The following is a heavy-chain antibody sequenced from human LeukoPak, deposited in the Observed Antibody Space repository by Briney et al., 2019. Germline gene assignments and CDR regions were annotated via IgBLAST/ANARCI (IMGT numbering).Heavy chain of an antibody. CDR2: IKQDGGLT. Sequence: GGSLRLSCAASELTFTGYWMNWVRQAPGKGLQWVGNIKQDGGLTHYSDSVKGRFTISRDNAKRSLYLQMNSLRPEDTAVYYCARDGHSSGSFDYWGQGTLVTVSS. J-gene: IGHJ4*02. V-gene: IGHV3-7*01. CDR1: ELTFTGYW. D-gene: IGHD3-10*01. CDR3: ARDGHSSGSFDY.